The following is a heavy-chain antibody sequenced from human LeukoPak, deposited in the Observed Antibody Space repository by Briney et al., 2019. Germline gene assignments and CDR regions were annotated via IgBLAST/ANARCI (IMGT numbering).Heavy chain of an antibody. D-gene: IGHD5-12*01. V-gene: IGHV3-23*01. CDR2: ISGSGGST. Sequence: GGSLRLSCAASGFTFSDYYMSWIRQAPGKGLEWVSAISGSGGSTYYADSVKGRFTISRDNSKNTLYLQMNSLRAEDTAVYYCAKDLVGGGYLTSTFDYWGQGSLVTVSS. CDR1: GFTFSDYY. CDR3: AKDLVGGGYLTSTFDY. J-gene: IGHJ4*02.